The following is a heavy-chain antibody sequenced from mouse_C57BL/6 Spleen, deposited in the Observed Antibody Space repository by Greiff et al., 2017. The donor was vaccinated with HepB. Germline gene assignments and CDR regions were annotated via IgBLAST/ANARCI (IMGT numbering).Heavy chain of an antibody. V-gene: IGHV1-82*01. Sequence: VQVVESGPELVKPGASVKISCKASGYAFSSSWMNWVKQRPGKGLEWIGRIYPGDGDTNYNGKFKGKATLTADKSSSTAYMQLSSLTSEDSAVYFCAKAFYYGSSFYFDYWGQGTTLTVSS. CDR1: GYAFSSSW. CDR3: AKAFYYGSSFYFDY. J-gene: IGHJ2*01. CDR2: IYPGDGDT. D-gene: IGHD1-1*01.